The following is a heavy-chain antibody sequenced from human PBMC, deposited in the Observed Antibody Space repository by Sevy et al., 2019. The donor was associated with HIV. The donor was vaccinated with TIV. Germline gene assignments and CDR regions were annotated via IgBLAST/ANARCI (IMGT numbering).Heavy chain of an antibody. D-gene: IGHD3-16*02. CDR2: FYSGGST. CDR3: ARGIIGLGELSYYFDY. J-gene: IGHJ4*02. V-gene: IGHV3-53*01. CDR1: GFTVSSNY. Sequence: GGSLRLSCAASGFTVSSNYMSWVRQAPGKGLEWVSVFYSGGSTYYADSVKGRFTISRDNSKNTLYLQMNSLRAEDTAVYYGARGIIGLGELSYYFDYWGQGALVTVSS.